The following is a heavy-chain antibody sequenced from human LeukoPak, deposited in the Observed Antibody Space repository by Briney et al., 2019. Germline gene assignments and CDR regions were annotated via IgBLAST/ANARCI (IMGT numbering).Heavy chain of an antibody. D-gene: IGHD2-15*01. CDR1: GGSFSGYY. CDR2: INHSGST. Sequence: SETLSLTCAVYGGSFSGYYWSWIRQPPGKGLEWIGEINHSGSTNYNPSLKSRVTISVDTSKNQFSLKLSSVTAADTAVYYCARERRYGRRFDPCGQGTLVTVSS. V-gene: IGHV4-34*01. CDR3: ARERRYGRRFDP. J-gene: IGHJ5*02.